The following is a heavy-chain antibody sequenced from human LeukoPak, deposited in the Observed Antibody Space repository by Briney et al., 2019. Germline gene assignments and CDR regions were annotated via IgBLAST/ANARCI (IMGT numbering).Heavy chain of an antibody. V-gene: IGHV1-69*13. J-gene: IGHJ5*02. CDR3: ARDAVPYGGNWFDP. CDR1: GGTFSSYA. CDR2: IIPIFGTA. D-gene: IGHD3-16*01. Sequence: GASVKVSCKASGGTFSSYAISWVRRAPGQGLEWMGGIIPIFGTANYAQKFQGRVTITADESTSTAYMELSSLRSEDTAVYYCARDAVPYGGNWFDPWGQGTLVTVSS.